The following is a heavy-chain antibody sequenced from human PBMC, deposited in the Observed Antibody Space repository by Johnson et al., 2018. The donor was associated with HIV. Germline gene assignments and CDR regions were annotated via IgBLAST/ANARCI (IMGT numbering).Heavy chain of an antibody. D-gene: IGHD2-21*02. CDR1: GFIFDDYA. CDR2: ISWHRGRI. V-gene: IGHV3-9*01. J-gene: IGHJ3*02. CDR3: AKDMGCGADCYQISITMTVGGAFDI. Sequence: VQLVESGGRLVQPGRSLRLSCAASGFIFDDYAMHWVRQVPGKGLEWVSGISWHRGRIGYADFVKVRFTISRDNAKNSLYLQMSSLRPEETALYYCAKDMGCGADCYQISITMTVGGAFDIWGQGTMVTVSS.